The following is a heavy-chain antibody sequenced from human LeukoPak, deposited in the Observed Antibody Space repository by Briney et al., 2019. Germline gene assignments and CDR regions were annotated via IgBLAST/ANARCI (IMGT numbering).Heavy chain of an antibody. V-gene: IGHV4-39*02. D-gene: IGHD3-3*01. J-gene: IGHJ4*02. CDR2: IYYSGST. CDR3: AREGEGVLRN. CDR1: GGSISSSSYY. Sequence: PSETLSLTCTVSGGSISSSSYYWGWIRQPPGKGLEWIGSIYYSGSTYYNPSLKSRVTISVDTSKNQFSLKLSSVTAADTAVYYCAREGEGVLRNWGQGTLVTVSS.